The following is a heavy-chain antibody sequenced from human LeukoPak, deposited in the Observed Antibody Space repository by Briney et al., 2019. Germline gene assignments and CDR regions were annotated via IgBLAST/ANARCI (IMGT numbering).Heavy chain of an antibody. V-gene: IGHV3-69-1*01. Sequence: PGGSLRLSCAASGFSFSVYSMNWVRQAPGKGLEWVSSISSRSYTDYADSVRGRFTISRDNAKNSLFLQMNSLRAEDTAVYYCASYGGFTSATLVDLLWGQGTLDTVSS. D-gene: IGHD4-23*01. J-gene: IGHJ4*02. CDR2: ISSRSYT. CDR3: ASYGGFTSATLVDLL. CDR1: GFSFSVYS.